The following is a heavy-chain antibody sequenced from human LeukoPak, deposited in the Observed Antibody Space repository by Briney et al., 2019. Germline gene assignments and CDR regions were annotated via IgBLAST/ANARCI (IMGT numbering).Heavy chain of an antibody. V-gene: IGHV3-30*02. D-gene: IGHD6-13*01. Sequence: GGSLRLSCAASGFTFSSYGMHWVRQAPGKGLESVAFIRYDGSNKYYADSVKGRFTISRDNSKNTLYLQMNSLRAEDTAVYYCAKGKPGYSSSWYFQHWGQGTLVTVSS. J-gene: IGHJ1*01. CDR1: GFTFSSYG. CDR3: AKGKPGYSSSWYFQH. CDR2: IRYDGSNK.